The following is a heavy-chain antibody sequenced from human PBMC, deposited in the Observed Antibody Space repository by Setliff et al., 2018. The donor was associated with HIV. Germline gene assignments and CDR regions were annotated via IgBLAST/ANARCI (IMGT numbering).Heavy chain of an antibody. CDR3: ARQTYYYDNSGHNWFEP. D-gene: IGHD3-22*01. CDR2: INTSGTT. CDR1: GGSISSYY. V-gene: IGHV4-4*09. J-gene: IGHJ5*02. Sequence: SETLSLTCTVSGGSISSYYWSWIRQPPGKGLEWIGYINTSGTTNYNPSLKSRVTISVDTSKNQFSLKLSSVTAADTAVYFCARQTYYYDNSGHNWFEPWGQGTLVTVSS.